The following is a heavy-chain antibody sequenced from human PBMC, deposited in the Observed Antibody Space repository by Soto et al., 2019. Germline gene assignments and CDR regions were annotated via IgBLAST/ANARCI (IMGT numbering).Heavy chain of an antibody. CDR3: AREGALTLRIYNGLDL. CDR2: INPNTGGT. D-gene: IGHD2-8*01. J-gene: IGHJ3*01. CDR1: GYTFTGHY. V-gene: IGHV1-2*04. Sequence: ASVKVSCKTSGYTFTGHYIHWVRQAPGQGLEWMGWINPNTGGTNYAQKFQGWVTMTRETSISTAYMELSRLKSDDTAVYYCAREGALTLRIYNGLDLWGPGKMVTVSS.